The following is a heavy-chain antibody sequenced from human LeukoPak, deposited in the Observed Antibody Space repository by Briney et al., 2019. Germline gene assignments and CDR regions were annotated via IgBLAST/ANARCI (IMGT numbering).Heavy chain of an antibody. CDR1: GASISSFH. CDR3: ARWDTSNDAVAFDI. V-gene: IGHV4-59*01. CDR2: IYYSGST. J-gene: IGHJ3*02. D-gene: IGHD1-1*01. Sequence: SETLSLTCTVSGASISSFHWSWIRQPPGKGLEWIGYIYYSGSTNYNPSLKSRVTISVDTSKNQFSLKLSSVTAADTAVYYCARWDTSNDAVAFDIWGQGTMVTVSS.